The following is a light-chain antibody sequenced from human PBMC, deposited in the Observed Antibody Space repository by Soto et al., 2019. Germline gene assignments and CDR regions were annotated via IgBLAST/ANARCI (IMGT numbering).Light chain of an antibody. CDR2: DAS. CDR3: QKYNSYSWK. J-gene: IGKJ1*01. V-gene: IGKV1-5*01. Sequence: DIQMTPSHSTLSASVGDIVNITCRSSQSISSWLAWYQQKPGKAPKLLIYDASSLESGVPSRFSGSGSGTEFTLTISSLQPDDFATYYCQKYNSYSWKFGQGTKVAIK. CDR1: QSISSW.